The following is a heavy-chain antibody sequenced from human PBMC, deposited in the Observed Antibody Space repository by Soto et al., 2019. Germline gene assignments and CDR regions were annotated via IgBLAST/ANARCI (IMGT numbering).Heavy chain of an antibody. CDR3: ARDRDDDGSGNYDNRIDF. D-gene: IGHD3-10*01. J-gene: IGHJ4*02. CDR2: IIPLFGTP. V-gene: IGHV1-69*01. Sequence: QVQLVQSGAEVKKPGSSVKVSCKASGGIFSTYAISWLRQAPGQGLEWMGGIIPLFGTPNYAQRFQGRVTITPDESTSAAYMELSRLRSEDTAVYYCARDRDDDGSGNYDNRIDFWGQGTLVTVSS. CDR1: GGIFSTYA.